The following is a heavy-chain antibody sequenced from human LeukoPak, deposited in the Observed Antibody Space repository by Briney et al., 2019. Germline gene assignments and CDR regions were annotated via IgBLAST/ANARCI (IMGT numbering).Heavy chain of an antibody. CDR3: GPQLHQGIAAAGTKGYFDL. CDR2: ISSSSSYI. D-gene: IGHD6-13*01. CDR1: GFTFSSYS. Sequence: TGGSLRLSCAASGFTFSSYSMNWVRQAPGKGLEWVSSISSSSSYIYYADSVKGRFTISRDNAKNSLYLQMNSLRAEDTAVYYCGPQLHQGIAAAGTKGYFDLWGRGTLVTVSS. J-gene: IGHJ2*01. V-gene: IGHV3-21*01.